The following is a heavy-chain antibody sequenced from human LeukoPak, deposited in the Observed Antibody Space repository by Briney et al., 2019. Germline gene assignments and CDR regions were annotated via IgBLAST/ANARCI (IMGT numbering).Heavy chain of an antibody. CDR1: GFSLSTSGVG. D-gene: IGHD2-15*01. V-gene: IGHV2-5*02. CDR2: IYWDDDK. J-gene: IGHJ4*02. CDR3: ARTVVAATLGY. Sequence: SGPTLVKPTQTLTLTCTFSGFSLSTSGVGVGWIRQPPGKALEWLALIYWDDDKRYSPSLKSRLTITKDTSKNQVVLTMTNMDPVDTATCYCARTVVAATLGYWGQGTLVTVSS.